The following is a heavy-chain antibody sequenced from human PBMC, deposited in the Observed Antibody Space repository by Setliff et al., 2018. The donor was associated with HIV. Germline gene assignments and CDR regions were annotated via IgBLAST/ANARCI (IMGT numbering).Heavy chain of an antibody. CDR3: ARAPGSSWYRAAYYYMDV. CDR2: IYSGDST. J-gene: IGHJ6*03. Sequence: GESLKLSCAASGFSVSSNYMSWVRQAPGKGLECISIIYSGDSTYYADSVKGRFTVSRDNSKNTLYLQMNSLRAEDTAVYYCARAPGSSWYRAAYYYMDVWGKGTTVTVSS. CDR1: GFSVSSNY. D-gene: IGHD6-13*01. V-gene: IGHV3-53*01.